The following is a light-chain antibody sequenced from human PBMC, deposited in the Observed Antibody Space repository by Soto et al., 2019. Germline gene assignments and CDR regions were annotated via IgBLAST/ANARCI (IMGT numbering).Light chain of an antibody. V-gene: IGKV3-11*01. CDR1: QSVGSN. CDR3: QQRSNWPA. Sequence: ERVMTHSLATLSVSPCEGAALSGRASQSVGSNLAWYQQKPGQAPRLLIYGASSRATGIAARFSGSGSGTDFTLTISSLEPEDFALYYCQQRSNWPAFGGGTKVDI. J-gene: IGKJ4*01. CDR2: GAS.